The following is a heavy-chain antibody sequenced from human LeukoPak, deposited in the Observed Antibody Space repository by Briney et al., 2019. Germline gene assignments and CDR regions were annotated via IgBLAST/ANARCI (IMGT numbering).Heavy chain of an antibody. Sequence: SVKVSCRASGGTFSSYAISWVRQAPGQGLEWMGGIIPIFGTANYAQKFQGRVTITADESTSTAYMELSSLRSEDTAVYYCARAEREYYYDSSGYYYGAFDIWGQGTMVTVSS. CDR2: IIPIFGTA. CDR1: GGTFSSYA. D-gene: IGHD3-22*01. J-gene: IGHJ3*02. CDR3: ARAEREYYYDSSGYYYGAFDI. V-gene: IGHV1-69*01.